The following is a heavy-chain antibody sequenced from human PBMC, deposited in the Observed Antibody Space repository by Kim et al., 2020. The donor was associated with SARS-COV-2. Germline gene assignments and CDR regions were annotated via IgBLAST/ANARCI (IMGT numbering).Heavy chain of an antibody. CDR2: ISSSGSTI. CDR1: GFTFSSYE. Sequence: GGSLRLSCAASGFTFSSYEMNWVRQAPGKGLEWVSYISSSGSTIYYADSVKGRFTISRDNAKNSLYLQMNSLRAEDTAVYYCARIPYCGGGCRGDYWGQGTLVTVSS. J-gene: IGHJ4*02. CDR3: ARIPYCGGGCRGDY. V-gene: IGHV3-48*03. D-gene: IGHD2-21*01.